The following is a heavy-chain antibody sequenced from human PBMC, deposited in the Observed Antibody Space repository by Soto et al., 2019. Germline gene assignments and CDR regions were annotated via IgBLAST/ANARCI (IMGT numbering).Heavy chain of an antibody. V-gene: IGHV1-3*01. CDR1: GYTFTNYA. CDR3: ARSFGVAAAGPFDY. J-gene: IGHJ4*02. CDR2: INAGNGNT. D-gene: IGHD6-13*01. Sequence: ASVKVSCKASGYTFTNYAMHWVRQAPGQRLEWMGWINAGNGNTKYSQKFQGRVTITRDTSASTAYMELNSLRAADTAVYYCARSFGVAAAGPFDYWGQGTLVTVSS.